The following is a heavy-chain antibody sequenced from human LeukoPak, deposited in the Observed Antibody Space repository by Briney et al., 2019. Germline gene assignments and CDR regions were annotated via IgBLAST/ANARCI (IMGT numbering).Heavy chain of an antibody. CDR3: ARGHYYDSSGYPPTYFDY. D-gene: IGHD3-22*01. V-gene: IGHV4-59*01. Sequence: PSETLSLTCTVSGGSISSYYWSWIRQPPGKGLEWIGYIYYSGSTNYNPSLKSRVTISVDTSKNQFSLKLSSMTAADTAVYYCARGHYYDSSGYPPTYFDYWGQGTLVTVSS. CDR1: GGSISSYY. J-gene: IGHJ4*02. CDR2: IYYSGST.